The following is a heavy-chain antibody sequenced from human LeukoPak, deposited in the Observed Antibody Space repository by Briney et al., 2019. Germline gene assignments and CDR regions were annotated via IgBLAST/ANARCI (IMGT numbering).Heavy chain of an antibody. Sequence: SETLSLTCTVSGGSISSYYWSWIRQPPGKRLEWIGYIYYSGSTNYNPSLKSRVTISVDTSKNQFSLKLSSVTAADTAVYYCARHGHTHYDFWSGYPNNWFDPWGQGTLVTVSS. J-gene: IGHJ5*02. CDR2: IYYSGST. CDR1: GGSISSYY. D-gene: IGHD3-3*01. V-gene: IGHV4-59*08. CDR3: ARHGHTHYDFWSGYPNNWFDP.